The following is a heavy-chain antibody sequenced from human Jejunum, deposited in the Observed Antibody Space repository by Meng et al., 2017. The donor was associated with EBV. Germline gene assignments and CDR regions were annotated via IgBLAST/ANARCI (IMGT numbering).Heavy chain of an antibody. V-gene: IGHV4-34*01. D-gene: IGHD3-22*01. CDR1: GESFSDHF. Sequence: QVLLQQWGAGLLKPSATLSLTCAVSGESFSDHFWSWIRQPPGKGLEWIGDINQSGSTTYNPSLESRVTISVDTSKSQFSLKLNSVTAADTAVYYCAREARISGYHPGIGPLGQGTLVTVAS. CDR3: AREARISGYHPGIGP. CDR2: INQSGST. J-gene: IGHJ5*02.